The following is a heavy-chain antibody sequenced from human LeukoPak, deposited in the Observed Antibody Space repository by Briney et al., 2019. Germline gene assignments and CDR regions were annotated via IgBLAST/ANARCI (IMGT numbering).Heavy chain of an antibody. CDR3: AGSTVTTSDAFDI. D-gene: IGHD4-17*01. CDR2: IYHSGST. Sequence: NPSQTLSLTCAVSGGSISSGGYSWSWIRQPPGKGLEWIGYIYHSGSTYYNPSLKSRVTISVDRSKNQFSLKLSSVTAADTAVYYCAGSTVTTSDAFDILGQGTMVTVSS. CDR1: GGSISSGGYS. J-gene: IGHJ3*02. V-gene: IGHV4-30-2*01.